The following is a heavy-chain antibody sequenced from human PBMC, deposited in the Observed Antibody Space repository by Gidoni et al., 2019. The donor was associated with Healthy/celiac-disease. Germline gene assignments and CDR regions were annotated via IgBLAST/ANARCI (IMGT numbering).Heavy chain of an antibody. V-gene: IGHV3-7*05. D-gene: IGHD4-17*01. J-gene: IGHJ4*02. CDR3: AREGGDYVGFDY. CDR2: IKQDGSEK. CDR1: RSTFSIYW. Sequence: EVRLVESGGGLVQHRGTLRLSGGAPRSTFSIYWMSWVCQAPGKGLEGVANIKQDGSEKYDVYSVKGRFTISRDNAKNALYLQMNSLRAEDTAVYYCAREGGDYVGFDYWGQVTLVTVSS.